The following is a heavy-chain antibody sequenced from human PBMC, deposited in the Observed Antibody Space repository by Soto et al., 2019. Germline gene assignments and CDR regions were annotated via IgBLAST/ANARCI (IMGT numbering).Heavy chain of an antibody. V-gene: IGHV3-33*02. CDR1: GVSFNTYA. J-gene: IGHJ4*02. D-gene: IGHD5-18*01. CDR2: SSHDGTSQ. Sequence: PGDSLRLSCAASGVSFNTYAMRWVRQTPDEGLEWVGVSSHDGTSQNYGDSTKGRFTIIREDSPNTQYPHMNSPRPEEAAVEYCARDVTRGYYYGATADWGQGTLVTVSS. CDR3: ARDVTRGYYYGATAD.